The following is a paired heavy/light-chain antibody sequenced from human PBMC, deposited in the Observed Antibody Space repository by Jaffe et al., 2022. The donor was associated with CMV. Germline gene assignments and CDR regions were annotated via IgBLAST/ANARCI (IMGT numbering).Light chain of an antibody. CDR2: LNSDGSH. V-gene: IGLV4-69*01. Sequence: QLVLTQSPSASASLGASVKLTCTLSSGHSGYGIAWHQQQPEKGPRFLMKLNSDGSHTKGDGIPDRFSGSSSGAERYLTISSLQSEDEADYYCQTWGPGIVVFGGGTKLTVL. CDR1: SGHSGYG. CDR3: QTWGPGIVV. J-gene: IGLJ2*01.
Heavy chain of an antibody. CDR1: GFTFSTYA. D-gene: IGHD3-10*01. CDR3: SKDPRTYGSGTYSFDY. J-gene: IGHJ4*02. Sequence: EVQLLESGGGLVQPGGSLRLSCAASGFTFSTYAMNWVRQAPGKGLEWVSTIDSSGGATYYPASVKGRFTISRDNSKNTLYLQMNSLRAEDTALYYCSKDPRTYGSGTYSFDYWGQGTLVTVSS. CDR2: IDSSGGAT. V-gene: IGHV3-23*01.